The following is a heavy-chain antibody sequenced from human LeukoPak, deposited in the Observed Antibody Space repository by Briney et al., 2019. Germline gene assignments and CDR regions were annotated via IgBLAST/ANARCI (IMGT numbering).Heavy chain of an antibody. CDR1: GGSISSSSYY. J-gene: IGHJ4*02. CDR2: IYYSGNT. D-gene: IGHD6-6*01. V-gene: IGHV4-39*01. CDR3: ARHKLPIDY. Sequence: SETLSLTCTVSGGSISSSSYYWGWIRPPPGKGLEWIGSIYYSGNTYYNPSLKSRVTISVDTSKNQFSLNLTSVTAADTAVYYCARHKLPIDYWGQGTLVTVSS.